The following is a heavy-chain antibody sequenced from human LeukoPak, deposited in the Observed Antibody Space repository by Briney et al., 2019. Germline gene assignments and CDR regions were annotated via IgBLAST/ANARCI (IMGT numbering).Heavy chain of an antibody. CDR2: ISGSGGST. CDR1: GFTFSSYS. Sequence: GGSLRLSCAASGFTFSSYSMNWVRQAPGKGLEWVSAISGSGGSTYYADSVKGRFTISRDNSKNTLYLQMNSLRAEDTAVYYCAKGPYSSSWYYIDYWGQGTLVTVSS. D-gene: IGHD6-13*01. CDR3: AKGPYSSSWYYIDY. J-gene: IGHJ4*02. V-gene: IGHV3-23*01.